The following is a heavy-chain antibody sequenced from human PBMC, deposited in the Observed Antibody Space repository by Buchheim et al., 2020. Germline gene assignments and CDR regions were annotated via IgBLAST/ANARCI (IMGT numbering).Heavy chain of an antibody. CDR2: ISYDGSNK. CDR3: VKDHEVVLDY. D-gene: IGHD2-15*01. V-gene: IGHV3-30*18. J-gene: IGHJ4*02. CDR1: GFTFSSYG. Sequence: QVQLVESGGGVVQPGRSLRLSCAASGFTFSSYGMHWVRQAPGKGLEWVAVISYDGSNKYYADSVKGRFTISRDNSKNTLYLQMNSLRAEDTAVYYCVKDHEVVLDYWGQGTL.